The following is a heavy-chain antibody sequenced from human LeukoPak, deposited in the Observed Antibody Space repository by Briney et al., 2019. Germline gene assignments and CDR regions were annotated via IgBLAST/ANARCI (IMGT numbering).Heavy chain of an antibody. D-gene: IGHD1-26*01. CDR3: ARGKWEPRYAFDI. CDR2: IYYSGST. V-gene: IGHV4-59*12. CDR1: GDSIRSYY. J-gene: IGHJ3*02. Sequence: KASETLSLTCTVSGDSIRSYYWSWIRQPPGKGLEWIGYIYYSGSTKYNPSLKSRVTISVDKSKTQFSLKLSSVTAADTAVYYCARGKWEPRYAFDIWGQGTMVTVSS.